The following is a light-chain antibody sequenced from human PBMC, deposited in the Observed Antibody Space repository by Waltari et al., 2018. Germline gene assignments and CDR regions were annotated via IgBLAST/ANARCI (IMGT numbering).Light chain of an antibody. Sequence: EIVLTQSPGTLSLSPGERGTLSCRASQSVSRFLACYQQKPGQAPRLLIYGASNRATGIPDRFSGSGSGTDFSLTISRLEPEDFAVYYCQKYDRLPATFGQGTKVEIK. CDR1: QSVSRF. CDR3: QKYDRLPAT. J-gene: IGKJ1*01. V-gene: IGKV3-20*01. CDR2: GAS.